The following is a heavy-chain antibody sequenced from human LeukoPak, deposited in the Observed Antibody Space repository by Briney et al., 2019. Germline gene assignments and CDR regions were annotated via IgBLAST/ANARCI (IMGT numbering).Heavy chain of an antibody. J-gene: IGHJ6*02. V-gene: IGHV4-4*02. CDR3: ARSRFLEWLTSRVQDLADYYYYYGMDV. CDR1: GGSISSGNW. Sequence: SETLSLTCAVSGGSISSGNWWSWVRQPPGKGLEWIGEIYHSGSTNYNPSLKSRVTISVDKSKNQFSLKLSSVTAADTAVYYCARSRFLEWLTSRVQDLADYYYYYGMDVWGQGTTVTVSS. CDR2: IYHSGST. D-gene: IGHD3-3*01.